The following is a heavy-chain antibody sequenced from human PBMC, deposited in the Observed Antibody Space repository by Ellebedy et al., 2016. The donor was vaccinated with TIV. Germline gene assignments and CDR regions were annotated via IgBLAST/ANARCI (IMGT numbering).Heavy chain of an antibody. CDR3: ATNQNLNYNY. CDR2: ISGSGGST. J-gene: IGHJ4*02. V-gene: IGHV3-23*01. CDR1: GFTFSTYA. D-gene: IGHD1-7*01. Sequence: GGSLRLSXAASGFTFSTYAMSWVRQAPGKGLEWVSVISGSGGSTFYADSVKGRFTISRGNSKNTLYLQMNSLRAEDTAVYYCATNQNLNYNYWGQGTLVTVSS.